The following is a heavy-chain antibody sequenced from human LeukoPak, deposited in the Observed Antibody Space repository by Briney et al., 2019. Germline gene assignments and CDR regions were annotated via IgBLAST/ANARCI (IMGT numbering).Heavy chain of an antibody. CDR3: ARDYYRGGFDY. CDR2: ISSSSSTI. J-gene: IGHJ4*02. D-gene: IGHD3-10*01. V-gene: IGHV3-48*02. CDR1: GFTFSSYS. Sequence: PGGSLRLSCAASGFTFSSYSMNWVRQAPGKGLEWVSYISSSSSTIYYADSVKGRFTISRDNAKNSLYLQMNGLRDEDTAVYYCARDYYRGGFDYWGQGTAVTVSS.